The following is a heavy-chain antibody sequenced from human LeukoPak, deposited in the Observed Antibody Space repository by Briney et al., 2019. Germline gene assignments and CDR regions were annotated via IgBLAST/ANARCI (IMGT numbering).Heavy chain of an antibody. CDR2: INHSGST. Sequence: SETLSLTCAVYGGSFSGYYWSWIRQPPGKGLEWIGKINHSGSTNYNPSLKSRVTISVDTSKNQFSLKLSSVTAADTAVYYCASQARTYYDFWSGYGHFDYWGQGTLVTVSS. CDR3: ASQARTYYDFWSGYGHFDY. CDR1: GGSFSGYY. D-gene: IGHD3-3*01. J-gene: IGHJ4*02. V-gene: IGHV4-34*01.